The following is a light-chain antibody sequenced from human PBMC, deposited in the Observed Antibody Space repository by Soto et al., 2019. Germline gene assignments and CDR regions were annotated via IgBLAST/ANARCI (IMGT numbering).Light chain of an antibody. CDR1: SIDVGTYNY. J-gene: IGLJ1*01. CDR2: EVS. CDR3: SSYTSSSTYV. Sequence: QSALTQPASVSGSPGQSITISCTGTSIDVGTYNYVSWYQLHPGKAPKLMVYEVSNRPSGVSNRFSGSKSGNTASLTISGLQAEDEADYHCSSYTSSSTYVFGTGTKLTVL. V-gene: IGLV2-14*01.